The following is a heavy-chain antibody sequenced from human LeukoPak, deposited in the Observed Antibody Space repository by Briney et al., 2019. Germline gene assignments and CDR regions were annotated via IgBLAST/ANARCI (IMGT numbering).Heavy chain of an antibody. V-gene: IGHV3-30-3*01. D-gene: IGHD3-10*01. Sequence: GGSLRLSCAASGFTFSSYAMHWVRQAPGKGLEWVAVISYDGSNKYYADSVKGRFTISRDNSKNTLYLQMNSLRAEDTAVYYCAKGGRVFDYWGQGTLVTVSS. CDR1: GFTFSSYA. J-gene: IGHJ4*02. CDR2: ISYDGSNK. CDR3: AKGGRVFDY.